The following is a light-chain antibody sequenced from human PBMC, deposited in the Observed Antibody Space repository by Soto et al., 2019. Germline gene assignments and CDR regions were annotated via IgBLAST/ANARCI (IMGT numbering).Light chain of an antibody. J-gene: IGKJ5*01. Sequence: EIVMTQSPATLSVSPGERATLSCRASQSISSKVGWYQQKPGQAPRLLIYGASTRATGVPPRFSGSGSGTESILTTSSLQSKDFAVYSGQHYNTCFSITFGQGKRREI. CDR2: GAS. CDR3: QHYNTCFSIT. V-gene: IGKV3-15*01. CDR1: QSISSK.